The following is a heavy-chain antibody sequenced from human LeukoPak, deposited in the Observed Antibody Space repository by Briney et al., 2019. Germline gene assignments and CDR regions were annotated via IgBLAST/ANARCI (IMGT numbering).Heavy chain of an antibody. CDR3: ARSVYYDSSGRYGMDV. J-gene: IGHJ6*02. D-gene: IGHD3-22*01. CDR2: INAGNGNT. V-gene: IGHV1-3*01. Sequence: GASVKVSCKASGYTFTSYAMHWVRQAPGQRLEWMGWINAGNGNTKYSQKSQGRVTITRDTSASTAYMELSSLRSEDTAVYYCARSVYYDSSGRYGMDVWGQGTTVTVSS. CDR1: GYTFTSYA.